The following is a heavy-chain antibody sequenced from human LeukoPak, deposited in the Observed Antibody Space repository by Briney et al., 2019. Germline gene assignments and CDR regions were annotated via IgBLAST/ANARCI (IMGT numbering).Heavy chain of an antibody. CDR2: MNPNSGNT. CDR3: AREGGDPRWLDP. V-gene: IGHV1-8*01. J-gene: IGHJ5*02. CDR1: GYTFTSYD. D-gene: IGHD6-25*01. Sequence: ASVKVSCKASGYTFTSYDINWVRQATGQGLEWMGWMNPNSGNTGYAQKFQGRVTMTRNTSISTAYMELSSLRSEDTAVYSCAREGGDPRWLDPWGQGTLVTVSS.